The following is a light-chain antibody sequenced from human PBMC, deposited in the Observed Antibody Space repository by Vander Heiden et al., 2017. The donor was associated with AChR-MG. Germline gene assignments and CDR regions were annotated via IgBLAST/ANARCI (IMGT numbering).Light chain of an antibody. CDR3: SSYTSSSTFV. Sequence: QSALTHPLSVSRSPLQSSTTTSSGTSSDVGSYNRVSCYQQPPGTAAKLIIYEASNRPSGVPDRFSGCKSCNTASLTIFARQDEEDADYYFSSYTSSSTFVFGGGTKLTVL. V-gene: IGLV2-18*02. J-gene: IGLJ2*01. CDR1: SSDVGSYNR. CDR2: EAS.